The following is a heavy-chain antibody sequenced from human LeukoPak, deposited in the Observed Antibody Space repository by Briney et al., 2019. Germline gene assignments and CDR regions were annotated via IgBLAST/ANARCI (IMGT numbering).Heavy chain of an antibody. Sequence: GESLKTSCAASGITFSNYWMHWVRQAPGKGLVLVSHISSDGSTTNCADSVKGRFTISRDNAKNTLFLQMNSLRAEDTAVYYCVRDRAAKWGQGTLVTVSA. CDR3: VRDRAAK. CDR1: GITFSNYW. CDR2: ISSDGSTT. J-gene: IGHJ4*02. V-gene: IGHV3-74*01.